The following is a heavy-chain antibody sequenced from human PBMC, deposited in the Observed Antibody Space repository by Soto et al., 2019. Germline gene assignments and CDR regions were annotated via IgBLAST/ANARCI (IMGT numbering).Heavy chain of an antibody. D-gene: IGHD6-13*01. CDR1: GGSISSYY. V-gene: IGHV4-59*01. CDR2: IYYSGST. Sequence: PSENLSLTCTVSGGSISSYYWSWIRQPPGKGLEWIGYIYYSGSTNYNPSLKSRVTISVDTSKNQFSLKLSSVTAADTAVYYCARRYSSRGYYYYMDVWGKGTTVTVSS. J-gene: IGHJ6*03. CDR3: ARRYSSRGYYYYMDV.